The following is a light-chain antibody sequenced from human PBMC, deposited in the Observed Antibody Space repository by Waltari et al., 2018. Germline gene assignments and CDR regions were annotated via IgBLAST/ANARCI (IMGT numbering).Light chain of an antibody. J-gene: IGKJ1*01. Sequence: DIQMTQSPSTLSASVGDTVIIPCRPSQSITTSLAWYQQKPGKAPDVLIYGASNLESGVPSRFSGSGSGTEFTLTISSLQPDDFATYYCQQYKSYKTFGQGTRVEIK. CDR1: QSITTS. CDR3: QQYKSYKT. V-gene: IGKV1-5*03. CDR2: GAS.